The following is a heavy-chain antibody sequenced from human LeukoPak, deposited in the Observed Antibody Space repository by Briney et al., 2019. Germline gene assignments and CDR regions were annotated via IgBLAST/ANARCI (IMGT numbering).Heavy chain of an antibody. J-gene: IGHJ6*02. CDR1: GFTFSSYA. CDR3: ERDGRRTAGAVAGKLYYYYYGMDV. Sequence: GGSLRLSCAASGFTFSSYAMHWVRQSPGKGREWVAAISYDGSNKYYADSVKGRFTISRDNSKNTLYLQMNSLRAEDTAVYYCERDGRRTAGAVAGKLYYYYYGMDVWGQGTTVTVSS. V-gene: IGHV3-30-3*01. D-gene: IGHD6-19*01. CDR2: ISYDGSNK.